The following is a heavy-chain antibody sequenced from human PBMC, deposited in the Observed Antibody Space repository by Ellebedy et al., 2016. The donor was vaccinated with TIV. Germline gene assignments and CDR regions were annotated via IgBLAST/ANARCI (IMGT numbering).Heavy chain of an antibody. D-gene: IGHD3-10*01. CDR3: ATNYGSGSYSDPFVFDP. CDR2: INAGNGNT. CDR1: GYTFTSYA. J-gene: IGHJ5*02. V-gene: IGHV1-3*01. Sequence: ASVKVSCXASGYTFTSYAMHWVRQAPGQRLEWMGWINAGNGNTKYSQKFQGRVTITRDTSASTAYMELSSLRSEDTAVYYCATNYGSGSYSDPFVFDPWGQGTLVTVSS.